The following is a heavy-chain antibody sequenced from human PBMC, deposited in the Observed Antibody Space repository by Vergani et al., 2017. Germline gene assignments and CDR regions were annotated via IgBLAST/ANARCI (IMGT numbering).Heavy chain of an antibody. J-gene: IGHJ4*02. Sequence: QVQLQESGPGLVKPSQTLSLTCTVSGGSISSGGYYWSWIRQHPGKGLEWIGYIYYSGTTYYNPSLKSRVTISVDTSKNQFSLKLSSVTAADTAVYYCARDTPPATYFDYWSQGTLVTVSS. D-gene: IGHD2-15*01. V-gene: IGHV4-31*03. CDR2: IYYSGTT. CDR3: ARDTPPATYFDY. CDR1: GGSISSGGYY.